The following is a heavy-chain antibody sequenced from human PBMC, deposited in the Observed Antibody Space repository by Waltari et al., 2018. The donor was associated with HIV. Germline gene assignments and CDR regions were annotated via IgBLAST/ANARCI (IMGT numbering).Heavy chain of an antibody. CDR2: IKQDGGEK. CDR3: ATSRTFDY. Sequence: EVQMVESGGGSVQPGGSLRLSCAASPFTLSSFGLSWVRQAPGKGLEWVANIKQDGGEKYYVDSVKGRFAISRDNAQNSLYLQMNNLRAEDTAVYFCATSRTFDYWGQGTLVTVSS. V-gene: IGHV3-7*01. D-gene: IGHD2-2*01. J-gene: IGHJ4*02. CDR1: PFTLSSFG.